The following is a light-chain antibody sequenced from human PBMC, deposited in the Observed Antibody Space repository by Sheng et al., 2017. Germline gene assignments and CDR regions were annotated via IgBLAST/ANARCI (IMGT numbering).Light chain of an antibody. Sequence: SYELTQPPSVSVSPGQTARITCSGDALSKKYAFWYQQKSDQAPVLVIHEDTKRPSGIPERISGSTSGTMATLTITGAQVEDEADYFCYSTDDSGHHIFVGGTKLTVL. J-gene: IGLJ2*01. CDR1: ALSKKY. CDR2: EDT. V-gene: IGLV3-10*01. CDR3: YSTDDSGHHI.